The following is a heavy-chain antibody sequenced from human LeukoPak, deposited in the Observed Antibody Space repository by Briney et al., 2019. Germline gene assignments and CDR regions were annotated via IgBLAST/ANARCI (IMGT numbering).Heavy chain of an antibody. CDR1: GGSIINNSYY. J-gene: IGHJ4*02. D-gene: IGHD3-22*01. Sequence: PSETLSLTCTVSGGSIINNSYYWGWIRQSPGKGLEWIGSIYYSGSTYYNPSLKSRVTISVDTSKNQFSLKLSSVTAADTAVYYCARVGYYDSSGYYCYYFDFWGQGTLVTVSS. CDR2: IYYSGST. CDR3: ARVGYYDSSGYYCYYFDF. V-gene: IGHV4-39*07.